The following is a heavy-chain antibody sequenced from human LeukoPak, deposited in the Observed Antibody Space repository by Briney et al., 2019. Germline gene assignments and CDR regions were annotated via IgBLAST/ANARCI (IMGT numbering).Heavy chain of an antibody. CDR3: ARGNSRWSTPSSSYYYRMDV. J-gene: IGHJ6*02. D-gene: IGHD4-23*01. Sequence: SVKVSCKASGYTLTSYGISWVRQAPGQGLEWMGGIIPVFNTINYAQRFQGRVTLTVDESTSTAYMELSSLRSEDTAVYYCARGNSRWSTPSSSYYYRMDVWGQGTTVAVSS. V-gene: IGHV1-69*13. CDR1: GYTLTSYG. CDR2: IIPVFNTI.